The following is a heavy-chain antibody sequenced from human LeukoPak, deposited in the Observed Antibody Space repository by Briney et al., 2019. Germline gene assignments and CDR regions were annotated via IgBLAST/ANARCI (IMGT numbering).Heavy chain of an antibody. J-gene: IGHJ3*02. CDR3: AKFGGMWELLHAFDI. CDR2: ISGSGGST. V-gene: IGHV3-23*01. CDR1: GFTVSSNY. Sequence: PGGSLRLSCAASGFTVSSNYMSWVRQAPGKGLEWVSAISGSGGSTYYADSVKGRFTIFRDNSKNTLYLQMNSLRAEDTAVYYCAKFGGMWELLHAFDIWGQGTMVTVSS. D-gene: IGHD1-26*01.